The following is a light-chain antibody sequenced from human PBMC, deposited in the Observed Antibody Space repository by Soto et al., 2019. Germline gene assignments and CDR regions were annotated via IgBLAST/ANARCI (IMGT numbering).Light chain of an antibody. CDR1: SSNIGAGYD. CDR2: GNS. CDR3: QSYASSLSGMV. Sequence: QAVVTQPPSVSGAPGQRVTISCTGSSSNIGAGYDVHWYQQLPGTAPKLLIYGNSNRPSGVPDRFSGSKSGTSASLAITGLQAEDEADYYCQSYASSLSGMVFGGETKVTVL. V-gene: IGLV1-40*01. J-gene: IGLJ2*01.